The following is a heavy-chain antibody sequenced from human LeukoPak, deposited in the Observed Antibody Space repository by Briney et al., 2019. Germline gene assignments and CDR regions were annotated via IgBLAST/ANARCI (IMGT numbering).Heavy chain of an antibody. CDR2: INPNSGGT. CDR1: GYTFTGYY. V-gene: IGHV1-2*02. J-gene: IGHJ5*02. CDR3: ARNYYDSSGYYQNWFDP. D-gene: IGHD3-22*01. Sequence: ASVKVSCKASGYTFTGYYKHWVRQAPGQGLEWMGWINPNSGGTNYAQKFQGRVTMTRDTSISTAYMELSRLRSDDTAVYYCARNYYDSSGYYQNWFDPWGQGTLVTVSS.